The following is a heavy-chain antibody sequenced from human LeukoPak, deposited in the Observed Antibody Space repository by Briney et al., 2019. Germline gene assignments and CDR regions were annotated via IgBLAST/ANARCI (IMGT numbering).Heavy chain of an antibody. CDR3: ASGSSYYFDY. Sequence: GESLKISCKGSGYSFPNYWIAWVRQMPGKGLEWMGIIYPRDSDTRYSPSFQGQVTISADKSISTAYLQWSSLKASDTAMYYCASGSSYYFDYWGQGTLVTVSS. D-gene: IGHD1-26*01. CDR1: GYSFPNYW. J-gene: IGHJ4*02. V-gene: IGHV5-51*01. CDR2: IYPRDSDT.